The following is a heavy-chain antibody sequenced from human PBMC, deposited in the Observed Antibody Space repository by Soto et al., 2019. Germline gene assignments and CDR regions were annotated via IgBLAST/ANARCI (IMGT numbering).Heavy chain of an antibody. CDR1: GFTFNTYS. Sequence: GGSLRLSCEASGFTFNTYSMHWVRQPPGKGLEWLAAIWYDGTQKYYADSVKGRFIISRANSKKTLYLEMNSLRAEDTAVYYCARAGGTTVTGLWHFDSWGQGTLVTVSS. D-gene: IGHD4-17*01. CDR3: ARAGGTTVTGLWHFDS. J-gene: IGHJ4*02. V-gene: IGHV3-33*01. CDR2: IWYDGTQK.